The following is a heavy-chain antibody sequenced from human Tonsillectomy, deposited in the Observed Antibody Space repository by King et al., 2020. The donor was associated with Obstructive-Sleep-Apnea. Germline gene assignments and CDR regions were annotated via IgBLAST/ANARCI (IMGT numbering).Heavy chain of an antibody. D-gene: IGHD3-22*01. CDR2: INSDGSTT. J-gene: IGHJ4*02. V-gene: IGHV3-74*01. CDR3: ARAMRGSFDY. CDR1: GFTLSSYW. Sequence: QLVQSGGGLVQPGGSLRLSCAASGFTLSSYWMHWVRQGPGKGLVWVSRINSDGSTTNYADSVKGRFTISRDNAKNTLYLQMNSLRAEDTAVYYCARAMRGSFDYWGRGTLVTVPS.